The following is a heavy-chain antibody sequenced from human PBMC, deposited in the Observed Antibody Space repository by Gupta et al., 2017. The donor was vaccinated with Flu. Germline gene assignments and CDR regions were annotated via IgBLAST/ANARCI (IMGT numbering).Heavy chain of an antibody. D-gene: IGHD2-21*02. V-gene: IGHV1-69*02. Sequence: QVQLVQSGAEVKKPGSSVKVSCQASGGTFGSHTISWVRQAPGQRLEWMGRVIPMLGIPDYVEKFQGRVTITADKSTSTAYMELTSLTSEDTAIYYCAMYIGDCCDAEYFQHWGQGTLVAVSS. CDR3: AMYIGDCCDAEYFQH. CDR1: GGTFGSHT. CDR2: VIPMLGIP. J-gene: IGHJ1*01.